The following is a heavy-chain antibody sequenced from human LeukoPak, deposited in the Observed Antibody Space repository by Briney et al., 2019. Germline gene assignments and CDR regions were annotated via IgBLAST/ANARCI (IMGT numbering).Heavy chain of an antibody. CDR3: ARARIAVAGSPVRDGLDV. J-gene: IGHJ6*02. D-gene: IGHD6-19*01. Sequence: ASVKVSCRASGYTFTSYAMHWVRQAPGQRLEWMGWINAGNGNTKYSQKFQGRVIITRDTSANTAYMELSSLRSEDTAVCYCARARIAVAGSPVRDGLDVWGQGTTVTVSS. CDR1: GYTFTSYA. V-gene: IGHV1-3*01. CDR2: INAGNGNT.